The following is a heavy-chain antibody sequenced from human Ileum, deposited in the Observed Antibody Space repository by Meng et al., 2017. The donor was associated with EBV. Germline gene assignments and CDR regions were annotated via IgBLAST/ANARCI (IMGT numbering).Heavy chain of an antibody. CDR1: GYTFTTYG. V-gene: IGHV7-4-1*02. J-gene: IGHJ4*02. D-gene: IGHD6-25*01. CDR3: ARDSEAADY. CDR2: TNTNTGKP. Sequence: HVQLVQSGSELKKPGASVRISCKASGYTFTTYGMNWVRQAPGQGLEWMGWTNTNTGKPTYAQGLTGRFVFSLDTSVSTAYLQISSLKAEDTAVYYCARDSEAADYWGQGTLVTVSS.